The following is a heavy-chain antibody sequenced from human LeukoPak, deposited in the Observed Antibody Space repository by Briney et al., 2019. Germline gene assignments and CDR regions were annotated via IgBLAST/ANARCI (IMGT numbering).Heavy chain of an antibody. V-gene: IGHV3-21*04. CDR2: ISSSSSYI. D-gene: IGHD4-17*01. CDR3: AKSYDYGDSTFDY. J-gene: IGHJ4*02. CDR1: GFTFSSYS. Sequence: GGSLKLSCAASGFTFSSYSMNWVRQAPGKGLEWVSSISSSSSYIYYADSVKGRFTISRDNAKNSLYLQMNSLRAEDTAVYYCAKSYDYGDSTFDYWGQGTLVTVSS.